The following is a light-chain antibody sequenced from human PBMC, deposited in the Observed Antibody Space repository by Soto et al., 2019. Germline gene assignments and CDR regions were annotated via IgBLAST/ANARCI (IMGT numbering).Light chain of an antibody. Sequence: DIQMTQSPSTLSASVGDRVTITCRASQSISSWLAWYQQKPGKAPKLLIHKASSLQTGVPARFSGSGSGTEFTLTISSLQPDDFATYYCQQYSSYWAFGPGTKVEIK. CDR3: QQYSSYWA. CDR1: QSISSW. J-gene: IGKJ1*01. CDR2: KAS. V-gene: IGKV1-5*03.